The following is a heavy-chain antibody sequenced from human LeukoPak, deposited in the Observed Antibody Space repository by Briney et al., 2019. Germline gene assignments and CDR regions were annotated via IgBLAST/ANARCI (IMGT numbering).Heavy chain of an antibody. CDR3: ARTLYSSSSRPDAFDI. J-gene: IGHJ3*02. V-gene: IGHV4-39*01. Sequence: SETLSLTCTVSGGSISSSSYYWGWIRQPPGKGLEWIGSIYYSGSTYYNPSLRSRVTISVDTSKNQFSLKLNSVTAADTAVYYCARTLYSSSSRPDAFDIWGQGTMVTVSS. CDR1: GGSISSSSYY. D-gene: IGHD6-6*01. CDR2: IYYSGST.